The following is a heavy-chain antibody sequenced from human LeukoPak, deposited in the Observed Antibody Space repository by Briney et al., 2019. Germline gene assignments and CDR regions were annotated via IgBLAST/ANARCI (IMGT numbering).Heavy chain of an antibody. D-gene: IGHD2-2*02. CDR2: ISYDGSNK. Sequence: GGSLRLSCAASGFTFSNAWMSWVRQAPGKGLEWVAVISYDGSNKYYADSVKGRFTISRDNSKNTLSLQMNSLRADDTAVYYCAKGGCSSIGCYTPYWGQGTLVTVSS. CDR3: AKGGCSSIGCYTPY. V-gene: IGHV3-30*18. J-gene: IGHJ4*02. CDR1: GFTFSNAW.